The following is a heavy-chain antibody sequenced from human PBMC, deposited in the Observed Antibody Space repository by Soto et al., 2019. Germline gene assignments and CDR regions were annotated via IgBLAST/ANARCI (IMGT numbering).Heavy chain of an antibody. D-gene: IGHD2-2*01. CDR1: GFTFSTFG. CDR2: ISSDGRNT. Sequence: PGGSLRLSCAASGFTFSTFGMHWVRQAPGKGLEWVAVISSDGRNTYYADPVKGRFTISRDNSKNTLYLQMNSLRAEDTAVYYCARDRCSSTSCYSRWPYYYGMDVWGQGTTVTVSS. J-gene: IGHJ6*02. V-gene: IGHV3-30*03. CDR3: ARDRCSSTSCYSRWPYYYGMDV.